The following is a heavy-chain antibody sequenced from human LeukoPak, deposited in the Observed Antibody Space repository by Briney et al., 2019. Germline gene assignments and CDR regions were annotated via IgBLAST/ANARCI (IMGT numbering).Heavy chain of an antibody. J-gene: IGHJ4*02. CDR2: IKQDGSER. CDR1: GFTFSIYW. V-gene: IGHV3-7*03. Sequence: GGSLRLSWAASGFTFSIYWMSWVRQAPGKGLEWVANIKQDGSERYYVDSVKGRFTLSRDNAKNSLYLQMNSLRAEDTAVYYCARDRWSYDPQGGFDCWGQGTLVTVSS. CDR3: ARDRWSYDPQGGFDC. D-gene: IGHD3-22*01.